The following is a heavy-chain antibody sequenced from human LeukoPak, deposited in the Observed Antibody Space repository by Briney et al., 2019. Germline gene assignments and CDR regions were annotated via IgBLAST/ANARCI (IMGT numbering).Heavy chain of an antibody. V-gene: IGHV3-30*04. J-gene: IGHJ6*04. CDR3: ARVLTGYTNYYYYYGMDV. D-gene: IGHD3-9*01. Sequence: PGGSLRLSCAASGFTFSSYAMHWVRQAPGKGLEWVAVISYDGSNKYYADSVKGRFTISRDTSKNTLYLQMNSLRAEDTAVYYCARVLTGYTNYYYYYGMDVWGKGTTVTVSS. CDR1: GFTFSSYA. CDR2: ISYDGSNK.